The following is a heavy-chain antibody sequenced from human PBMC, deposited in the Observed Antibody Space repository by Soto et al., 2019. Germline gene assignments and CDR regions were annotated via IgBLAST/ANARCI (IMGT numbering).Heavy chain of an antibody. D-gene: IGHD5-12*01. Sequence: QAHLEQSGIEVKKPGASVKVTCKASGYTFHSFGISWVRQAPGQGLEWMGWISTYNDNTNYAQKFRGRVAMATAMSTSTASMELSSLTPDHTAVYYCARLSNSGYHTPFYFGMDVWGQGNTIIVSS. J-gene: IGHJ6*02. CDR2: ISTYNDNT. V-gene: IGHV1-18*01. CDR1: GYTFHSFG. CDR3: ARLSNSGYHTPFYFGMDV.